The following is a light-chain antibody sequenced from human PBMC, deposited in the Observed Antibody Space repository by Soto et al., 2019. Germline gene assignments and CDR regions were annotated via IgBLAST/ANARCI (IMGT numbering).Light chain of an antibody. CDR2: EDT. Sequence: QSVLTQPASVSGSPGQSIAISCTGTSSDVGSYNLVSWYQQHTGKAPKLMIYEDTKRPSGVSDRFSGSKSGNTASLTISGLQAEDEADYYCCSYASSSTYVFGTGTKLTV. CDR1: SSDVGSYNL. CDR3: CSYASSSTYV. V-gene: IGLV2-23*01. J-gene: IGLJ1*01.